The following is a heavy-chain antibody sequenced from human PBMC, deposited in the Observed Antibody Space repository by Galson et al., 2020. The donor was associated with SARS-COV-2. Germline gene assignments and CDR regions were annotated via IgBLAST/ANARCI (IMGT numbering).Heavy chain of an antibody. J-gene: IGHJ4*02. CDR3: ARNGGGLGY. CDR2: INPQSGDT. V-gene: IGHV1-2*02. Sequence: ASVTVPCMASGYTFIDNSLVCVRPAPRQGLDWMGWINPQSGDTNYAQTFQGRVTLTRDTSIGTAYMELSGLTSDDTAVYYCARNGGGLGYWGQGTLVTVAS. CDR1: GYTFIDNS.